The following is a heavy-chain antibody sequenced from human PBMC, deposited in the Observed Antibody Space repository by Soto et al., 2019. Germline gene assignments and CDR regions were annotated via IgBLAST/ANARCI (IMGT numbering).Heavy chain of an antibody. D-gene: IGHD3-16*01. CDR3: ASDGGDGYNHNCFDP. V-gene: IGHV1-69*01. Sequence: QVQLVQSGAEVKKPGSSVKVSCKASGGTFSSYAISWVRQAPGQGLEWMGGIIPIFGTSNYAQKFQVRVTITADEPTRTAYMQLSSLRSEDTAVYYCASDGGDGYNHNCFDPWGQGTLVTVSS. CDR2: IIPIFGTS. J-gene: IGHJ5*02. CDR1: GGTFSSYA.